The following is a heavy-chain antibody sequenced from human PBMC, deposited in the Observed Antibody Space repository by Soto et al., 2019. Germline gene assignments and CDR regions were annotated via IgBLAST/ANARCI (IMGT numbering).Heavy chain of an antibody. Sequence: SETLSLTCAVYGGSFSGYYWSWIRQPPGKGLEWIGEINHSGSTNYNPSLKSRVTISVDTSKNQFSLKLSSVTAADTAVYYCASRLDLLLWFGEPPDVWGQGTTVTVSS. CDR2: INHSGST. V-gene: IGHV4-34*01. D-gene: IGHD3-10*01. CDR1: GGSFSGYY. J-gene: IGHJ6*02. CDR3: ASRLDLLLWFGEPPDV.